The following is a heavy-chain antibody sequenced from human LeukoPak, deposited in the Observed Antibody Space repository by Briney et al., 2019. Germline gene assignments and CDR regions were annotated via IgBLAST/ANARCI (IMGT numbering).Heavy chain of an antibody. D-gene: IGHD1-14*01. Sequence: SETLSLTCSVSGGSVSSYYWSWIRQSPGKGLEWIGYIHNSGRTNYNPSLKCRVTGFVDTSKNQVSLGLSSVTAADTAVYYCARHGTISSESYFDYWGQGALVTVSP. CDR1: GGSVSSYY. J-gene: IGHJ4*02. CDR3: ARHGTISSESYFDY. V-gene: IGHV4-59*08. CDR2: IHNSGRT.